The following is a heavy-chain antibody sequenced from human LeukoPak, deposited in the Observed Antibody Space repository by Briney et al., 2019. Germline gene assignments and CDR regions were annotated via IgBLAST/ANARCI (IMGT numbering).Heavy chain of an antibody. J-gene: IGHJ4*02. CDR1: GFTFSSYG. V-gene: IGHV3-33*01. Sequence: GGSLRLSCAASGFTFSSYGMHWVRQAPGKGLEWVAVIWYDGSNKYYADSVKGRFTISRDNSKNTLYLQMNSLRAEDTAVYYCARVGSGRQHDYWGQGTLVTVSS. D-gene: IGHD3-10*01. CDR2: IWYDGSNK. CDR3: ARVGSGRQHDY.